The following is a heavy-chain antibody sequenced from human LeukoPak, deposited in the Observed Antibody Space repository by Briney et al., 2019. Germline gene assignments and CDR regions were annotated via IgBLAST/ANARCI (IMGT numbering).Heavy chain of an antibody. V-gene: IGHV1-18*04. Sequence: GASVKVSCKASGYTFTGYYLHWVRQAPGQGLEWMGWISAYNGDTKYAQKFQGRVTMTTDTSTSTAYMELRSLRSDDTAVYYCARDPSNSSGWRAWGDYWGQGILVTVSS. CDR3: ARDPSNSSGWRAWGDY. CDR2: ISAYNGDT. D-gene: IGHD6-25*01. J-gene: IGHJ4*02. CDR1: GYTFTGYY.